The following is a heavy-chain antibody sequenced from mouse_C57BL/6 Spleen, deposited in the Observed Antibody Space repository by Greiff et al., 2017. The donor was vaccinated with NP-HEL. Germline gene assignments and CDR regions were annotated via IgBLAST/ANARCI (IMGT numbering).Heavy chain of an antibody. CDR1: GFTFSDYY. CDR2: ISNGGGST. J-gene: IGHJ3*01. V-gene: IGHV5-12*01. CDR3: ARPFAY. Sequence: DVMLVESGGGLVQPGGSLKLSCAASGFTFSDYYMYWVRQAPEKRLEWVAYISNGGGSTYYLDTVKGRFTISRDNAKNILYLQMSRLKSEDTAMYSCARPFAYWGHAALVTVSA.